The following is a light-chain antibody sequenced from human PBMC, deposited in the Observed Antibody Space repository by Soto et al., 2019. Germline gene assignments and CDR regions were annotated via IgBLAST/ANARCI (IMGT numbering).Light chain of an antibody. CDR3: QERSNWPFT. V-gene: IGKV3-11*01. J-gene: IGKJ3*01. Sequence: DIVLTQSPATLSLSPVERATLSCRASQSVSRHLTWVQQKPGQAPRLLIYFASTRATGVPARFSGSGSGTDFTLTISSLEPEDFAIYYCQERSNWPFTFGPGTTVDIK. CDR1: QSVSRH. CDR2: FAS.